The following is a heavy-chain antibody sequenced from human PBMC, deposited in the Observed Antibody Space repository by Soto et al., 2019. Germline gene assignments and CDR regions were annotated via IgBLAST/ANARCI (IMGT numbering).Heavy chain of an antibody. V-gene: IGHV3-23*01. CDR1: GFTFSSYA. CDR2: ISGSGGST. J-gene: IGHJ4*02. Sequence: EVQLLESGGGLVQPGGSLRLSCAASGFTFSSYAMSWVRQAPGKVLEWVSAISGSGGSTYYADSVKGRFTISRDNSKNTLYLQMNSLRAEDTAVYYCARLHSSSSFLLFDYWGQGTLVTVSS. D-gene: IGHD6-6*01. CDR3: ARLHSSSSFLLFDY.